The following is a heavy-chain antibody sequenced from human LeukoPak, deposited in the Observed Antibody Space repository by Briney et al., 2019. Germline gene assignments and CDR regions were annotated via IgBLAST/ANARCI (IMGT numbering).Heavy chain of an antibody. CDR3: ARRLSAADAFDI. Sequence: ASVKVSCKASGYTFTSYDINWVRQATGQGLEWMGWMNPNSGNTGYAQKFQGRVTMTRNTSISTAYMELSSLRSEDTAVYYCARRLSAADAFDIWGQGTMVTVSS. CDR2: MNPNSGNT. CDR1: GYTFTSYD. D-gene: IGHD3-16*02. J-gene: IGHJ3*02. V-gene: IGHV1-8*01.